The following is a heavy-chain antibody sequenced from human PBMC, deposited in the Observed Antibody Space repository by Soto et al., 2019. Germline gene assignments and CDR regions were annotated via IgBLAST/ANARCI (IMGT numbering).Heavy chain of an antibody. J-gene: IGHJ6*02. Sequence: SVEVSCRASAGTFISYAISWVRQAPGQGLEWMGGIIPIFGTANYAQKFQGRVTITADESTSTAYMELSSLRSEDTAVYYCARARVKEQLVAYYGMDVWGQGTTVTVSS. CDR3: ARARVKEQLVAYYGMDV. D-gene: IGHD6-6*01. V-gene: IGHV1-69*13. CDR2: IIPIFGTA. CDR1: AGTFISYA.